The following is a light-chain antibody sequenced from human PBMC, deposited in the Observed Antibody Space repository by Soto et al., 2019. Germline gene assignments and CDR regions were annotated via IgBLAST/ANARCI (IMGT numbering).Light chain of an antibody. CDR1: QNIVSN. V-gene: IGKV3-15*01. CDR2: GAS. J-gene: IGKJ3*01. CDR3: QQYNNWPPGFT. Sequence: EIVMTQSPATLSVSPGERATLSCRASQNIVSNLAWYQQKPGQAPRLLIHGASTRATGVPDRFRGSGSGTEFTLTISSLQAEDFAVSYCQQYNNWPPGFTFGPGTKVDIK.